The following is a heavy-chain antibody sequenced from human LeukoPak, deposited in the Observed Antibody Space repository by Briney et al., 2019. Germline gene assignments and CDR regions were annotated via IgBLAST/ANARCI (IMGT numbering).Heavy chain of an antibody. CDR2: FYYSGST. V-gene: IGHV4-59*01. CDR3: ARQRKYQLLFGYYYYYMDV. Sequence: LETLSLTCTHSVGSISSYYWRWIRQPPGKGLGWIGYFYYSGSTNYNPSLKSRVTISVDTSKNQFSLKLSSVTAADTAVYYCARQRKYQLLFGYYYYYMDVWGKGTTVTVSS. J-gene: IGHJ6*03. D-gene: IGHD2-2*01. CDR1: VGSISSYY.